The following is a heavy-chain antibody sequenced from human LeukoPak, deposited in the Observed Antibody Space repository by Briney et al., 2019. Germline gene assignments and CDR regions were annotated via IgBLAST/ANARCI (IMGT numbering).Heavy chain of an antibody. CDR3: ARFHSGYDFIRSYYYMDV. Sequence: SETLSLTCAVYGGSFSGYYWSWIRQPPGRGLEWIGEINHSGSTNYNPSLKSRVTISVDTSKNQFSLKLSSVTAADTAVYYCARFHSGYDFIRSYYYMDVWGKGTTVTVSS. CDR2: INHSGST. CDR1: GGSFSGYY. J-gene: IGHJ6*03. D-gene: IGHD5-12*01. V-gene: IGHV4-34*01.